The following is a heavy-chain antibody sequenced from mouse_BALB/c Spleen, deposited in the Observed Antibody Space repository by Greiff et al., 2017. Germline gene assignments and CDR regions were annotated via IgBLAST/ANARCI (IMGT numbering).Heavy chain of an antibody. CDR1: GYTFTDYN. CDR3: ARPGLRLRAMDY. D-gene: IGHD1-2*01. Sequence: EVQLQQSGPELVKPGASVKISCKASGYTFTDYNMHWVKQSHGKGLEWIGYIYPYNGGTGYTQKFKSKATLTVDNSSSTAYMELRSLTSEDSAVYYCARPGLRLRAMDYWGQGTSVTVSS. CDR2: IYPYNGGT. J-gene: IGHJ4*01. V-gene: IGHV1S29*02.